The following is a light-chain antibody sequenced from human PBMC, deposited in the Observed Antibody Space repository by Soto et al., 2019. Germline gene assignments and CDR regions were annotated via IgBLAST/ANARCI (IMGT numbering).Light chain of an antibody. CDR3: QQYGSSPPDFT. CDR1: QSVSSSY. CDR2: GAS. Sequence: EIVLTQSPGTLSLSPGERATLSCRASQSVSSSYLAWYQQKPGQAPRLLIFGASYRATGIPDRFSGSGSGTDFTLTISRLEPEDFAVYSCQQYGSSPPDFTFGPGTKVDIK. J-gene: IGKJ3*01. V-gene: IGKV3-20*01.